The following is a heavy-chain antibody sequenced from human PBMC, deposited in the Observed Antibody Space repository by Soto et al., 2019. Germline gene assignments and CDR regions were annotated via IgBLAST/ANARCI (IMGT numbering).Heavy chain of an antibody. CDR2: IVVGSGNT. Sequence: VSFQTFRFIFTSCEMPRLGERRGEKEDRSGWIVVGSGNTNYAQKFQERVTITRDMSTSTAYMELSSLRSEDTAVYYCAAPAIDYVLLWFGELSYYGMDVWGQGTTVTVSS. CDR3: AAPAIDYVLLWFGELSYYGMDV. CDR1: RFIFTSCE. J-gene: IGHJ6*02. V-gene: IGHV1-58*02. D-gene: IGHD3-10*01.